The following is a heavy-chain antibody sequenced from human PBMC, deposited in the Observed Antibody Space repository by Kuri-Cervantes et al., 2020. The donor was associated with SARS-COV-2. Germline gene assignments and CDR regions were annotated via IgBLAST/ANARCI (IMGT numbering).Heavy chain of an antibody. D-gene: IGHD2-15*01. CDR2: VSGSGAST. J-gene: IGHJ4*02. Sequence: GGSLRLSCAASGFAFSKYAMNWFRLTPGKGLEWVSGVSGSGASTFYADSVKGRFTITRDNSNNMLYLHMDSLRVEDTAVYFCAKAGGDLVVVGINSDSWGQGTLVTVSS. CDR1: GFAFSKYA. V-gene: IGHV3-23*01. CDR3: AKAGGDLVVVGINSDS.